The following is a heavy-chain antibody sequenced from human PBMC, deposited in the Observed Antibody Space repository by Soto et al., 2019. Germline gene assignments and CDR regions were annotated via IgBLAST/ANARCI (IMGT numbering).Heavy chain of an antibody. Sequence: ASVKVSCKASGYTFTNYGISWVRQAPGQGLEWMGWISVYNGNTNYAQKFQGRVTMTTDTSTTTAYMELRSLRSDDTAVYYCARDFIVGAPDYFDYWGQGTLVTVSS. CDR1: GYTFTNYG. CDR2: ISVYNGNT. V-gene: IGHV1-18*01. J-gene: IGHJ4*02. D-gene: IGHD3-16*02. CDR3: ARDFIVGAPDYFDY.